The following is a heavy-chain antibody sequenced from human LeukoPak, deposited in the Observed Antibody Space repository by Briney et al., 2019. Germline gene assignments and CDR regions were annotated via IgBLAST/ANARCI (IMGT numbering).Heavy chain of an antibody. CDR3: AKGPRGGVVVTAMYFDY. D-gene: IGHD2-21*02. CDR2: ISGSGGST. Sequence: GGSLRLSCAASGFTFSSYAMSWVRQAPGKGLEWVSAISGSGGSTYYADSVKGRFTISRDNSKNTLYLQMNSPRGRDTGVYYCAKGPRGGVVVTAMYFDYWGQGTLVTVSS. V-gene: IGHV3-23*01. CDR1: GFTFSSYA. J-gene: IGHJ4*02.